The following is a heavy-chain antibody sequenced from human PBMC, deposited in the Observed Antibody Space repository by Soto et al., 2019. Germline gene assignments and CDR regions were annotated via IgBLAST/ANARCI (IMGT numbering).Heavy chain of an antibody. J-gene: IGHJ5*02. CDR1: GGTFSSYT. Sequence: QVQLVQSGAEVKKPGSSVKVSCKASGGTFSSYTISWVRQAPGQGLEWMGRIIPILGIANYAQKFQGRVTITADKPTSTAYMELSSLRSEDTAVYYCARDCSGGSCYSRGVWFDPWGQGTLVTVSS. CDR2: IIPILGIA. CDR3: ARDCSGGSCYSRGVWFDP. V-gene: IGHV1-69*08. D-gene: IGHD2-15*01.